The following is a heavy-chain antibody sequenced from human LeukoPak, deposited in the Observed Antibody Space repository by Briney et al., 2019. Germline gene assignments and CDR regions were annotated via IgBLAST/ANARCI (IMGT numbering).Heavy chain of an antibody. CDR1: GFAFSSYS. J-gene: IGHJ6*03. Sequence: PGGSLRLSCTASGFAFSSYSMNWVRQAPGKGPDWVSYISSSSSTIYYADSVKGRFTISRDNAKNSLYLQMNSLRAEDTAVYYCASRTTRLYYYYYMDVWGKGTTVTVSS. CDR2: ISSSSSTI. CDR3: ASRTTRLYYYYYMDV. V-gene: IGHV3-48*04. D-gene: IGHD1/OR15-1a*01.